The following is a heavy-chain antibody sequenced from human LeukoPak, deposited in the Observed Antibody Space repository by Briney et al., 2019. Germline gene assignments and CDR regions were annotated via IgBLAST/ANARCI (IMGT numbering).Heavy chain of an antibody. Sequence: GASVKVSCKASGYTFTSYWIGWVRQMPGKGLEWMGIIYPGDSDTRYIPSFQGQVTISADKSISTAYLQWSSLKASDTAMYYCASFYDSSGYLDAFDIWGQGTMVTVPS. CDR3: ASFYDSSGYLDAFDI. V-gene: IGHV5-51*01. CDR1: GYTFTSYW. J-gene: IGHJ3*02. D-gene: IGHD3-22*01. CDR2: IYPGDSDT.